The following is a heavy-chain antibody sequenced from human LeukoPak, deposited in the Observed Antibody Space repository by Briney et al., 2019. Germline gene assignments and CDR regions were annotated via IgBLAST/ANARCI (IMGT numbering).Heavy chain of an antibody. CDR1: GGSISSGGYS. D-gene: IGHD2-15*01. V-gene: IGHV4-30-2*01. CDR2: IYHSGST. CDR3: ARYCNGGSCYSYYFDY. J-gene: IGHJ4*02. Sequence: PSETLSLTCAVSGGSISSGGYSWSWIRRPPGKGLEWLGYIYHSGSTYYNPSLKSRITMSVDTSKNQFSLNLSSVTAADTAVYYCARYCNGGSCYSYYFDYWGKGTLVTVSS.